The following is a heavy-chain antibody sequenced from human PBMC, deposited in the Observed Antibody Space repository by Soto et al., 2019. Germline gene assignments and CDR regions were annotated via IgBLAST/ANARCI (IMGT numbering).Heavy chain of an antibody. J-gene: IGHJ6*02. D-gene: IGHD6-13*01. CDR1: GFTFSDYY. Sequence: QVQLVESGGGLVKPGGSLRLSCAASGFTFSDYYMSWLRQAPGKGLEWVSYISSSGSTIYYADSVKGRFTISRDNAKNSLYLQMNSLRAEDTAVYYCARAEAAGYYYYYYGMDVWGQGTTVTVSS. CDR3: ARAEAAGYYYYYYGMDV. V-gene: IGHV3-11*01. CDR2: ISSSGSTI.